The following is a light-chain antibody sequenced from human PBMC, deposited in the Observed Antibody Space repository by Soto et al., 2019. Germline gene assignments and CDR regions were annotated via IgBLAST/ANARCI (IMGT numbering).Light chain of an antibody. V-gene: IGKV1-9*01. CDR3: QQFKSYPRT. Sequence: DIQLTQSPSFLSASVGDRVTITCRASQGIAGSLAWYQQKPGKPPKLLIYAESTLQSGVPSRFSGSGSGTRGTLTISSLQPEDFATYYCQQFKSYPRTFGGGTRVEIK. J-gene: IGKJ4*01. CDR2: AES. CDR1: QGIAGS.